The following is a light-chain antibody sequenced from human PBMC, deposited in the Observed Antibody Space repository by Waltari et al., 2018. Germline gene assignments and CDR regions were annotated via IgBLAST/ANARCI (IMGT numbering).Light chain of an antibody. CDR2: KVS. J-gene: IGKJ1*01. CDR1: SLVHSDGNTY. V-gene: IGKV2-30*02. CDR3: MQGTHWPPWT. Sequence: SLVHSDGNTYVRWFQQGPGQSPTRLIYKVSNRDSGVPDRFSGSGSGTDFTLKISRVEAEDVGVYYCMQGTHWPPWTFGQGTKVEIQ.